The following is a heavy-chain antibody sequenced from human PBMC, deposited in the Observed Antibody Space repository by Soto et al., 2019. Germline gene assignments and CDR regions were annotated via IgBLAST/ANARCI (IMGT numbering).Heavy chain of an antibody. Sequence: QVQLVESGGGVVQPGRSLRLSCAASGFTFSSYAMHWVRQAPGKGLEWVAVISYDGSNKYYADSVKGRFTISRDNSKNTLYLQMNSLRAEDTAVYYCARDLAGDYGDYGTDYWGQGTLVTVSS. D-gene: IGHD4-17*01. J-gene: IGHJ4*02. CDR1: GFTFSSYA. V-gene: IGHV3-30-3*01. CDR2: ISYDGSNK. CDR3: ARDLAGDYGDYGTDY.